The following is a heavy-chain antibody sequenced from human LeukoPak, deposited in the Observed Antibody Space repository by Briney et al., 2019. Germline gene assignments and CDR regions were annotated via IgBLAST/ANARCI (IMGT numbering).Heavy chain of an antibody. V-gene: IGHV1-2*02. J-gene: IGHJ4*02. Sequence: AASVKVSCKASGYTFTGYYMHWVRQTPGQGLEWMGWINPNSGGTNYAQKFQGRVTMTRDTSISTAYMELSRLRSDDTAVYCCAIIYYYDSSGYYYEDDYWGQGTLVTVSS. D-gene: IGHD3-22*01. CDR1: GYTFTGYY. CDR3: AIIYYYDSSGYYYEDDY. CDR2: INPNSGGT.